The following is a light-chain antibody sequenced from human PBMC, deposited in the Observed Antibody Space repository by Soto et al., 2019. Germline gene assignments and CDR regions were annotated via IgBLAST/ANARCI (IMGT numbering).Light chain of an antibody. CDR1: TGAVTSGYY. V-gene: IGLV7-43*01. J-gene: IGLJ1*01. CDR2: STS. Sequence: QAVVTQEPSLTVSPGGTVTLTCAPSTGAVTSGYYPNWFQQKPGQAPRPLIYSTSNKHSWTPARFSGSLLGGKAALTLSGVQPEDEAEYYCLLYYGGAYVFGTGTKLTVL. CDR3: LLYYGGAYV.